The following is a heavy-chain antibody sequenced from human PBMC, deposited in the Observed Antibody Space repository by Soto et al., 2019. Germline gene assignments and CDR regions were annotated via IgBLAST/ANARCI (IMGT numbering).Heavy chain of an antibody. CDR2: IRDKVNKYAT. V-gene: IGHV3-73*02. CDR1: GFTFSGSA. CDR3: GYDFWSGYYSVGQTSGMDV. D-gene: IGHD3-3*01. J-gene: IGHJ6*02. Sequence: EVQLVESGGGLVQPGGSLKLSCAASGFTFSGSAIHWVRQASGKGLEWVGRIRDKVNKYATAYAASVTGRFTISRDDSNITAYLQMNSLKTDDTAVYYCGYDFWSGYYSVGQTSGMDVWGQGTTVTVSS.